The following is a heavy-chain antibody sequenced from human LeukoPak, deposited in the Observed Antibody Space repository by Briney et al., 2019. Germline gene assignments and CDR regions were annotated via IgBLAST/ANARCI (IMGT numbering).Heavy chain of an antibody. Sequence: AWMRSKTEGETKEYAASVKGRFTISRDDSRSRLYLQMNSLKTEDTAVYYCATGAVTGTSRWGQGTLVTVSS. J-gene: IGHJ4*02. V-gene: IGHV3-15*01. CDR3: ATGAVTGTSR. CDR2: MRSKTEGETK. D-gene: IGHD1-1*01.